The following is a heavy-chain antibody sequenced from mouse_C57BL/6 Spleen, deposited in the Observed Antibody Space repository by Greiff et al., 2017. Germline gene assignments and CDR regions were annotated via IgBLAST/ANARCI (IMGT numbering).Heavy chain of an antibody. Sequence: VQLQESGAELVRPGTSVKVSCKASGYAFTNYLIEWVKQRPGQGLEWIGVINPGSGGTNYNEKFKGKATLTADKSSSTAYMQLSSLTSEDSAVXCCAREGIYYGSSLFAYWGQGTLVTVSA. V-gene: IGHV1-54*01. CDR3: AREGIYYGSSLFAY. J-gene: IGHJ3*01. D-gene: IGHD1-1*01. CDR1: GYAFTNYL. CDR2: INPGSGGT.